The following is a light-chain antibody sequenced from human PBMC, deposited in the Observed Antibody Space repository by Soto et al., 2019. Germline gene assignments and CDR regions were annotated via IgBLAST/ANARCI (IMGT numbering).Light chain of an antibody. V-gene: IGLV2-8*01. CDR2: EVS. CDR3: SSYAGSNNLG. J-gene: IGLJ2*01. Sequence: QSALTQPPSASGSPGQSVTISCTGTSSDVGGYNFVSWYQQHPGKAPKLMISEVSQRPSGVPDRFSGSKSGNTASLTVSGLQAEDEADYYCSSYAGSNNLGFGGGTQLTV. CDR1: SSDVGGYNF.